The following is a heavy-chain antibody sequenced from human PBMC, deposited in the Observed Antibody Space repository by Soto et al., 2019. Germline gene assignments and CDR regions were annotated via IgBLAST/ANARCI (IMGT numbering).Heavy chain of an antibody. CDR1: GFTFSNAW. CDR2: IKSETDGGTT. CDR3: TTVVGDHLIAAPRRYYYYGMDV. Sequence: PGGSLSLSCAASGFTFSNAWMNWVRQAPGKGLEWVGRIKSETDGGTTDYAAPVKGRFTISRDDSKNTLYLQMNSLKTEDTAVYYCTTVVGDHLIAAPRRYYYYGMDVWGQGTTVTVSS. V-gene: IGHV3-15*07. J-gene: IGHJ6*02. D-gene: IGHD6-6*01.